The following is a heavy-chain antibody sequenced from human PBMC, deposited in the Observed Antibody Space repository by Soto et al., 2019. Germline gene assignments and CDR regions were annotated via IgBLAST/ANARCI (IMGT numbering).Heavy chain of an antibody. CDR1: GGTFGNSA. D-gene: IGHD3-10*01. J-gene: IGHJ6*02. V-gene: IGHV1-69*06. CDR3: ARSYYGSGSYWFYGMDV. CDR2: IIPSFATG. Sequence: QVQLVQSGAEVKKPGPSVKVSCKASGGTFGNSAISWVRQAPGQGLEWMGGIIPSFATGNSAPEFQGRLTITADKSTTTAYMELSSLRSEDTAVYYCARSYYGSGSYWFYGMDVWGQGTTVTVSS.